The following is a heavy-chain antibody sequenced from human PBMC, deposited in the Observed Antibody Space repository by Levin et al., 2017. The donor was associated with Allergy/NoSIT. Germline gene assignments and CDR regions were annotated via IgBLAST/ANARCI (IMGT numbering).Heavy chain of an antibody. Sequence: SETLSLTCTVSGGSISSYYWSWIRQPPGKGLEWIGYIYYSGSTNYNPSLKSRVTISVDTSKNQFSLKLSSVTAADTAVYYCARDGYSSSWYSSWYFDLWGRGTLVTVSS. CDR1: GGSISSYY. V-gene: IGHV4-59*01. CDR2: IYYSGST. D-gene: IGHD6-13*01. J-gene: IGHJ2*01. CDR3: ARDGYSSSWYSSWYFDL.